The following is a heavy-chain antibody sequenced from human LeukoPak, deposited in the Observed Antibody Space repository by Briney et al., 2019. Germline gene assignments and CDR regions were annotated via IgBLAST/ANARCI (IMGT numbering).Heavy chain of an antibody. D-gene: IGHD1-26*01. CDR1: GYTFTGYY. CDR3: ARDKRYSGSYYFDY. CDR2: INPNSGGT. J-gene: IGHJ4*02. V-gene: IGHV1-2*02. Sequence: ASVKVSCKASGYTFTGYYMHWVRQAPGQGLEWMGWINPNSGGTNYAQKFQGRVTMTRDTSISTAYMELSRLRSDDTAVYYCARDKRYSGSYYFDYWGQGTLVTVSS.